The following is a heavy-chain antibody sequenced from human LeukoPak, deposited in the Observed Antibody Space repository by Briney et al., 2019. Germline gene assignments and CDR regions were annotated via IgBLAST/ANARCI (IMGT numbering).Heavy chain of an antibody. CDR1: GFTFSSYA. CDR2: ISGSGGST. Sequence: AGGSLRLSCAASGFTFSSYAMSWVRQAPGKGLEWVSAISGSGGSTYYADSARGRFTISRDNSKGTLFLQMNSLRAEDTAVYYCAKDRNYGDYGGVFDYWGPGTLVTVSS. D-gene: IGHD4-17*01. J-gene: IGHJ4*02. V-gene: IGHV3-23*01. CDR3: AKDRNYGDYGGVFDY.